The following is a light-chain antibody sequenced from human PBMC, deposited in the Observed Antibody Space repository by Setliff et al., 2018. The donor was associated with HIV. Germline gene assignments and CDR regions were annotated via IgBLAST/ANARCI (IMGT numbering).Light chain of an antibody. CDR1: SGDVGRYNL. J-gene: IGLJ1*01. V-gene: IGLV2-23*01. CDR3: CSNTGSNTYV. CDR2: HAS. Sequence: QSVLAQPASVSGSPGQWITISCTGTSGDVGRYNLVSWYQQQPGKPPKLMIYHASKRPSGVSNRFSGSKSGNTASLTISGLQAEDEADYYCCSNTGSNTYVFGTGTKVTVL.